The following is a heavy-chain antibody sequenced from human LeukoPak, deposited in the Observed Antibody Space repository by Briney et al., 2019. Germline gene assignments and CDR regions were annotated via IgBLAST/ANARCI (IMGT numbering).Heavy chain of an antibody. CDR3: AREAHGAFLMATIIGAFDI. J-gene: IGHJ3*02. Sequence: PSETLSLTCTVSGGSISSGDYYWSWIRQPPGKGLEWIGYIYYSGSTYYNPSLKSRVTISVDTSKNQFSLKLSSVTAADTAVYYCAREAHGAFLMATIIGAFDIWGQGTMVTVSS. CDR2: IYYSGST. D-gene: IGHD5-24*01. V-gene: IGHV4-30-4*01. CDR1: GGSISSGDYY.